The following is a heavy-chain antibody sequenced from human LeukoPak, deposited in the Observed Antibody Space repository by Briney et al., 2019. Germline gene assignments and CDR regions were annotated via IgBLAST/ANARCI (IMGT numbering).Heavy chain of an antibody. Sequence: ASVKVSCKASGYTFTGYYMHWVRLAPGEGLEWVGWINPNSGGTNYAQKFQGRVTMTRDTSIRTAYMEPSRLRSDDTAVYYCAREGYCSSTSCYTADYWGQGTLVTVSS. V-gene: IGHV1-2*02. J-gene: IGHJ4*02. CDR1: GYTFTGYY. CDR3: AREGYCSSTSCYTADY. CDR2: INPNSGGT. D-gene: IGHD2-2*02.